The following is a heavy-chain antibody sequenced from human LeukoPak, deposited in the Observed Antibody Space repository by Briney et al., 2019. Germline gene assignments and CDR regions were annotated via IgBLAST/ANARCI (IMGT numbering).Heavy chain of an antibody. CDR1: GFTFNTYD. CDR3: AKAMAASGSLPEH. D-gene: IGHD2-15*01. Sequence: PGGSLRLSCAASGFTFNTYDMSWVRQAAGKGLEWDSVISGSGVSTYYADSVKGRFTISRDSSKNTLYLQMNSLRAEDTAVYYCAKAMAASGSLPEHWGQGTLVTVSS. V-gene: IGHV3-23*01. J-gene: IGHJ1*01. CDR2: ISGSGVST.